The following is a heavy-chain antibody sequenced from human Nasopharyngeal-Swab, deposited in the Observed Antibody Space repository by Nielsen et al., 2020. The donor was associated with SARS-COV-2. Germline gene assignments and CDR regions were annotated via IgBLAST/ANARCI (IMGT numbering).Heavy chain of an antibody. Sequence: WVRQAPGQGLEWMGRFIPLLGTAHFAQKFQGRVTISADRATTTVYMEVRSLRSDDTAVYFCARGGGSCTGGSCHWGQGTLVTVSS. CDR2: FIPLLGTA. CDR3: ARGGGSCTGGSCH. V-gene: IGHV1-69*08. D-gene: IGHD2-15*01. J-gene: IGHJ4*02.